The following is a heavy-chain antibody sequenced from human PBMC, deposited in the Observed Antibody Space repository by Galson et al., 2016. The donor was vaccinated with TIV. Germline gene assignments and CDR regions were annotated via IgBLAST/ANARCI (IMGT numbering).Heavy chain of an antibody. J-gene: IGHJ6*02. CDR3: TRVPSSGFSYYYGLDV. V-gene: IGHV3-23*01. CDR1: GFPFSIFA. Sequence: LRLSCAASGFPFSIFAMTWVRQAPGMGLEWVSAISGGGGSTYYADPVKGRFTISRDNSKNTLFLQMNSLRAEDTAVYYCTRVPSSGFSYYYGLDVWGQGTTVTVSS. D-gene: IGHD3-22*01. CDR2: ISGGGGST.